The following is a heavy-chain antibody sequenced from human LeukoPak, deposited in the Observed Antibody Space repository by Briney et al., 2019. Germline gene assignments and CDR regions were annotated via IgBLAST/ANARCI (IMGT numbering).Heavy chain of an antibody. V-gene: IGHV3-11*01. J-gene: IGHJ5*02. CDR3: ARDRVPAAIFNWFDP. CDR1: GFTFSDYY. CDR2: ISSSGSTM. D-gene: IGHD2-2*01. Sequence: GGSLRLSCAASGFTFSDYYMSWIRQAPGKGLEWVSYISSSGSTMYYADSVKGRFTISRDNAKNSLYLQMNSLRAEDTAVYYCARDRVPAAIFNWFDPWGQGTLVTVSS.